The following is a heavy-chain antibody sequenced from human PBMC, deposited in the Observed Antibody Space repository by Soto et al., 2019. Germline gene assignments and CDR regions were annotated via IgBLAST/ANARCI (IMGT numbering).Heavy chain of an antibody. D-gene: IGHD2-2*01. V-gene: IGHV1-18*01. CDR1: GYTFTSYG. J-gene: IGHJ6*02. CDR2: ISAYNGNT. Sequence: ASVKVSCKASGYTFTSYGISWVRQAPGQGLEWMGWISAYNGNTNYAQKLQGRVTMTTDTSTSTAYMELRSLRSDDTAVYYCAREGYCSSTSCYGYYYYGMDVWGQGTTVTVS. CDR3: AREGYCSSTSCYGYYYYGMDV.